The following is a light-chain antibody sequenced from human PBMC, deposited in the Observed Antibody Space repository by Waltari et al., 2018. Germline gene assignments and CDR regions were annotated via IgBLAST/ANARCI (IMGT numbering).Light chain of an antibody. CDR3: QQYSSSPLT. CDR2: GAS. Sequence: EIVLTQSPGTLSLSPGERATLSCRASQSVNNYLAWFQQKPGQAPRLLIHGASSRATGIPDRISGSASGTDFTLTISGLEPQDFAVYYCQQYSSSPLTFGPGTKVDIK. CDR1: QSVNNY. J-gene: IGKJ3*01. V-gene: IGKV3-20*01.